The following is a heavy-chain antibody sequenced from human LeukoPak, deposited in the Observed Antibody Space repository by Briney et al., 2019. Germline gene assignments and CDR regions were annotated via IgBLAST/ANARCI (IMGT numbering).Heavy chain of an antibody. D-gene: IGHD3-16*01. J-gene: IGHJ4*02. Sequence: PGRTLRLSCAASGFTFSSYAMSWVRQAPGKGLEWVAYMNQLGNEKNYVDSVKGRFTISRDNAKNSLYLQMSSLRAEDTAVYYCARGTYYYEFWGQGTLVTVSS. V-gene: IGHV3-7*04. CDR3: ARGTYYYEF. CDR1: GFTFSSYA. CDR2: MNQLGNEK.